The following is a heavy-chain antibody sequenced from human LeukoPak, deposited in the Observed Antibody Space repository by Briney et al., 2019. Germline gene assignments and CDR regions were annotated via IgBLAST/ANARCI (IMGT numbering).Heavy chain of an antibody. Sequence: SQTLSLTCAISGDSVSSNSAAWNWIRQSPSRGLEWLGRTYYRSKWYNDYAVSVKSRITINPDTSKNQFSLQLNSVTPEDTAVYYCARDVLGDYGPLTRAFDIWGQGTMVTVSS. CDR3: ARDVLGDYGPLTRAFDI. CDR1: GDSVSSNSAA. V-gene: IGHV6-1*01. CDR2: TYYRSKWYN. D-gene: IGHD4-17*01. J-gene: IGHJ3*02.